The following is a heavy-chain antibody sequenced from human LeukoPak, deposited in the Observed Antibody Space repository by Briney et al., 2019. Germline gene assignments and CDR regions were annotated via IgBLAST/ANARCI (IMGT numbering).Heavy chain of an antibody. J-gene: IGHJ4*02. V-gene: IGHV3-30*02. D-gene: IGHD1-26*01. CDR1: GFTFSSYG. Sequence: GGSLRLSCAASGFTFSSYGMHWVRQAPGKGLEWVAFIRYDGSNIYYADSVKGRFTISRDNSKNTLYLQMNSLRAEDTAVYYCAKPKTGGSYYQGPLDYWGQGTLVTVSS. CDR3: AKPKTGGSYYQGPLDY. CDR2: IRYDGSNI.